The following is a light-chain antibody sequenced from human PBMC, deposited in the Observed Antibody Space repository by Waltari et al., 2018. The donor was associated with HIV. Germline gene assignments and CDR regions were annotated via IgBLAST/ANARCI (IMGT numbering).Light chain of an antibody. CDR1: SSNIGSNY. CDR3: ATWDDTLSGPV. J-gene: IGLJ2*01. Sequence: QSVLTQAPSASGTPGQRVTISCSGSSSNIGSNYVYWYHQFPGTAPKLLISRNNQRPSGIPDRFSGSKSGTSASLAISGLRSEDEADYYCATWDDTLSGPVFGGGTKLTVL. CDR2: RNN. V-gene: IGLV1-47*01.